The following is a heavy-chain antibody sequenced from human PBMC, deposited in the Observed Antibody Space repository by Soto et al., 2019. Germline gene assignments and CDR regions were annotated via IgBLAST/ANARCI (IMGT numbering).Heavy chain of an antibody. CDR2: IYYSGST. J-gene: IGHJ6*02. CDR1: GGSISSGGYY. Sequence: QVQLQESGLGLVKPSQTLSLTCTVSGGSISSGGYYWTWIRQHPGKGLEWIGYIYYSGSTYYNPSLKRRVTMSVDTSKIQFSLKLSSVTAADTAVYYCARVCGGDCHYGMDVWGQGTTVTVSS. D-gene: IGHD2-21*02. CDR3: ARVCGGDCHYGMDV. V-gene: IGHV4-31*03.